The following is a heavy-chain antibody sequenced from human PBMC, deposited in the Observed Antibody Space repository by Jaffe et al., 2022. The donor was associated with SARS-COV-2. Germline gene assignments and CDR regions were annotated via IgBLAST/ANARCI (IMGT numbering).Heavy chain of an antibody. CDR3: ARHVGGEKYAFDM. D-gene: IGHD2-15*01. J-gene: IGHJ3*02. CDR1: GGSISTSSYY. CDR2: SHYSGNT. Sequence: QLQLQESGPGLVKPSETLSLTCTVSGGSISTSSYYWAWIRQPPGKGLEWIGSSHYSGNTYHNPSLKSRVTISVDTSKNQLSLKLSSVTAADTAVYYCARHVGGEKYAFDMWGQGTMVTVSS. V-gene: IGHV4-39*01.